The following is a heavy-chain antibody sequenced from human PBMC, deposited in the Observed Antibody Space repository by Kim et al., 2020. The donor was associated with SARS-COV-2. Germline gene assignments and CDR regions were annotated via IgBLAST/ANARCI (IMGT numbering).Heavy chain of an antibody. CDR3: ARAGTVGATPQGFDY. V-gene: IGHV1-69*13. CDR2: IIPIFGTV. CDR1: GGTFSSYA. J-gene: IGHJ4*02. D-gene: IGHD1-26*01. Sequence: SVKVSCKASGGTFSSYAISWVRQAPGQGLEWMGGIIPIFGTVNYAQKFQDRVTITADESTSTAYMELSSLRSEDTAVYYCARAGTVGATPQGFDYWGQGTLVTVSS.